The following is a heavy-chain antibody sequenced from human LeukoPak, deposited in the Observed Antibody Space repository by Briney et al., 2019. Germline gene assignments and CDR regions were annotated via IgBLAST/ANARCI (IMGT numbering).Heavy chain of an antibody. V-gene: IGHV1-18*01. D-gene: IGHD3-3*01. Sequence: EASVKVSCKASGYTFTSYGISWVRQAPGQGLEWMGWISAYNGNTNYAQKLQGRVTMTTDTSTSTAYMELRSLRSDDTAVYYCARDQEFWSGYYYYGMDVWGQGTTVTVSS. CDR2: ISAYNGNT. CDR3: ARDQEFWSGYYYYGMDV. CDR1: GYTFTSYG. J-gene: IGHJ6*02.